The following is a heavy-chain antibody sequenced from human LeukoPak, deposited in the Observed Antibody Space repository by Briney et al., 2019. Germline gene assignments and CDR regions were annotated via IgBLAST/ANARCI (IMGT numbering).Heavy chain of an antibody. V-gene: IGHV4-61*02. CDR1: GGSISSGSYY. CDR2: IYTSGST. CDR3: ARKYNWNDVVDV. D-gene: IGHD1-1*01. J-gene: IGHJ6*02. Sequence: PSETLSLTCTVSGGSISSGSYYWSWIRQPAGKGLEWIGRIYTSGSTNYNPSLKSRVTISVDTSKNQFSLKLSSVTAADTAVYYCARKYNWNDVVDVWGQGTTVTVSS.